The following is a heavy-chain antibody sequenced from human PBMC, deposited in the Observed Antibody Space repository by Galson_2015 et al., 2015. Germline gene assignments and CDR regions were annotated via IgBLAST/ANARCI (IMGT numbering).Heavy chain of an antibody. CDR3: ARLPSITIFGVVRGNNYYYGMDV. J-gene: IGHJ6*02. CDR2: IYPGDSDP. Sequence: QSGAEVKKPGESLKISCKGSGYSFTSYWIGWVRQMPGKGLEWMGIIYPGDSDPRYSPSFQGQVTISADKSISTAYLQWSSLKASDTAMYYCARLPSITIFGVVRGNNYYYGMDVWGQGTTVTVSS. D-gene: IGHD3-3*01. CDR1: GYSFTSYW. V-gene: IGHV5-51*01.